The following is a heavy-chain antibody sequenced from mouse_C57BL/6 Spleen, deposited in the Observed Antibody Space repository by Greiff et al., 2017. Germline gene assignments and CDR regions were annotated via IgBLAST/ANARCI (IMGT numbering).Heavy chain of an antibody. J-gene: IGHJ2*01. V-gene: IGHV1-64*01. CDR3: ARNGVFDY. CDR2: IHPNSGST. CDR1: GYTFTSYW. Sequence: VQLVESGAELVKPGASVKLSCKASGYTFTSYWMHWVKQRPGQGLEWIGMIHPNSGSTNYNEKFKSKATLTVDKSSSTAYMQLSSLTSEDSAVYYCARNGVFDYWGQGTTLTVSS.